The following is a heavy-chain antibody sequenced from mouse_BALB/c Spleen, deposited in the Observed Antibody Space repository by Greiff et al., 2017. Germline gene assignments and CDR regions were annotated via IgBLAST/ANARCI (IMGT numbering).Heavy chain of an antibody. CDR3: TRSLYYGSSYSY. D-gene: IGHD1-1*01. CDR2: IDPETGGT. J-gene: IGHJ2*01. Sequence: VQLVESGAELVRPGASVTLSCKASGYTFTDYEMHWVKQTPVHGLEWIGAIDPETGGTAYNQKFKGKATLTADKSSSTAYMELRSLTSEDSAVYYCTRSLYYGSSYSYWGQGTTLTVSS. CDR1: GYTFTDYE. V-gene: IGHV1-15*01.